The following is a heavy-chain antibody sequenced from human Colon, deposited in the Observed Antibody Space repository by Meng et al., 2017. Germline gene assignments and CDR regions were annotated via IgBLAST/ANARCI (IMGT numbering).Heavy chain of an antibody. Sequence: GESLKISCAVSGFTFGGSAIHWVRQASGEGLEWVGRIRGKANSYATAYAASVKGRFTISRDDSNNTAYLQMNSLKTEDTAVYYCTRVYDLLTGYYRDYYYGMDVWGQGTTVTVSS. J-gene: IGHJ6*02. V-gene: IGHV3-73*01. CDR2: IRGKANSYAT. D-gene: IGHD3-9*01. CDR3: TRVYDLLTGYYRDYYYGMDV. CDR1: GFTFGGSA.